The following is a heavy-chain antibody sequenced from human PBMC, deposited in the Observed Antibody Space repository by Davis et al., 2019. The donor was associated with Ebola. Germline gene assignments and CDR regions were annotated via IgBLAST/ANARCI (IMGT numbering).Heavy chain of an antibody. Sequence: AASVKVSCKASGGTFSSYAISWVRQAPGQGLEWMGRIIPILGIANYAQKFQGRLIISADESTKTAYMELSGLGSDDTAVYYCARVASGYDWVSDYWGQGTLVTVSS. V-gene: IGHV1-69*04. D-gene: IGHD5-12*01. J-gene: IGHJ4*02. CDR2: IIPILGIA. CDR1: GGTFSSYA. CDR3: ARVASGYDWVSDY.